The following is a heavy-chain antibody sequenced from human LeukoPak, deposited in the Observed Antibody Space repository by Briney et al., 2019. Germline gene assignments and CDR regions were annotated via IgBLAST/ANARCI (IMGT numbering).Heavy chain of an antibody. CDR2: ISGSGGST. Sequence: PGGSLRLSCAASGFTFSSYAMSWVRQAPGKGLEWVSAISGSGGSTYYADSVKGRFTISRDNSKNTLYLQMNSLRAEDTAVYYCAKDPAYDFWSGYYPTFSYGMDVWGQGTTATVSS. J-gene: IGHJ6*02. D-gene: IGHD3-3*01. V-gene: IGHV3-23*01. CDR1: GFTFSSYA. CDR3: AKDPAYDFWSGYYPTFSYGMDV.